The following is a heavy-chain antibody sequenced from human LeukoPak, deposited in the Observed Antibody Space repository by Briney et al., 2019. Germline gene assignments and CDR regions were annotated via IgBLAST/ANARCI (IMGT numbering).Heavy chain of an antibody. V-gene: IGHV4-38-2*01. CDR1: GYSISSGYY. D-gene: IGHD6-19*01. CDR3: ARKGVAVASFDY. Sequence: SETLSLTCAVSGYSISSGYYWGWIRQPPGKGLEWIGSIDHSGSTYYNPSLKSRVTISVDTSKNQFSLKLSSVTAADTAVYYCARKGVAVASFDYWGQGTLVSVSS. J-gene: IGHJ4*02. CDR2: IDHSGST.